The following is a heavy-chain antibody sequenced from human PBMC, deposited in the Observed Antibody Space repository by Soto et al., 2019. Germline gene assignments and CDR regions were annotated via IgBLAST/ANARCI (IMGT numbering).Heavy chain of an antibody. D-gene: IGHD6-6*01. V-gene: IGHV4-59*01. Sequence: PSETLSLTCTVSGGSISSYYWSWIRQPPGKGLEWIGYIYYSGSTNYNPSLKSRVTISVDTSKNQFSLKLSSVTAADTAVYYCARSGGLAARPPDYWGQGTLVTVSS. CDR2: IYYSGST. CDR3: ARSGGLAARPPDY. CDR1: GGSISSYY. J-gene: IGHJ4*02.